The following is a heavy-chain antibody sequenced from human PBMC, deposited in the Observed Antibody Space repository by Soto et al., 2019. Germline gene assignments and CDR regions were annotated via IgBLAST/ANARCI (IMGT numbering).Heavy chain of an antibody. V-gene: IGHV1-69*01. Sequence: QAEVVQSGAEVRKPGSSVKLSCKASEGTFNSYAIAWVRQAPGQGLEWMGGIIPYYNTLNYAQKFQDRVTITADDSTNTVYMELSSLRSDDTAVYFCASGASRWYPYFFDSWAQGTLVTVSS. CDR2: IIPYYNTL. CDR3: ASGASRWYPYFFDS. CDR1: EGTFNSYA. D-gene: IGHD6-13*01. J-gene: IGHJ4*02.